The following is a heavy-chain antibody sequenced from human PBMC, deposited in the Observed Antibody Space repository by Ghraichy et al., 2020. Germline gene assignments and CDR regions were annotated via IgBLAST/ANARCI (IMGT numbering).Heavy chain of an antibody. CDR2: IYYSGST. D-gene: IGHD7-27*01. V-gene: IGHV4-39*01. CDR3: ARHGGRTGDRWGGHDF. J-gene: IGHJ4*02. CDR1: GGSISGSSYF. Sequence: SQTLSLTCSVSGGSISGSSYFWGWIRQSPGTGLEWIGSIYYSGSTHYNPSLKSRVTISVDTLKNQFSLKLTSVTTADTAVYYCARHGGRTGDRWGGHDFWGQGTLVTVSS.